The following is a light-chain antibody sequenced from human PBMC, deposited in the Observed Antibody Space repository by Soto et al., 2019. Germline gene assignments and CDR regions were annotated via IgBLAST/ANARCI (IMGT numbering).Light chain of an antibody. CDR3: SSFTSSSTYV. CDR1: GSDVGSYNR. J-gene: IGLJ1*01. V-gene: IGLV2-18*02. Sequence: QSVLTQPPSVSGSPGQSVAISCSGTGSDVGSYNRVSWYQQPPGTAPKLMIYEVSNRPSGVPDRFSGSKSGNTASLTISGLQAEDEADYYCSSFTSSSTYVFGTGTKLTVL. CDR2: EVS.